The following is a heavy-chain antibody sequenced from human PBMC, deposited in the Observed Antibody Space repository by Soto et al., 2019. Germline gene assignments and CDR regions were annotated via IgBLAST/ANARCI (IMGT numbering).Heavy chain of an antibody. Sequence: ASVKVSCKASGYTFTSYDINWVRQATGQGLEWMGWMNPNSGNTGYAQKFQGRVTMTRNTSISTAYMELSSLRSEDTAVYYCARERGSGYYLPYYYYYMDVWGKGTTVTVSS. V-gene: IGHV1-8*01. J-gene: IGHJ6*03. CDR1: GYTFTSYD. CDR3: ARERGSGYYLPYYYYYMDV. CDR2: MNPNSGNT. D-gene: IGHD3-3*01.